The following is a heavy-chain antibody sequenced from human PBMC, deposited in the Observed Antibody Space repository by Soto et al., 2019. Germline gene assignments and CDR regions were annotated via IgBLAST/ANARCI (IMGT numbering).Heavy chain of an antibody. CDR2: INPSSVGT. CDR3: ARAVRYDFWSGYYLDAFDI. V-gene: IGHV1-2*02. J-gene: IGHJ3*02. CDR1: GYTFTGRY. Sequence: AAVKVSCKASGYTFTGRYMHWVRQAPGQGLEWMGWINPSSVGTKYSQKFQGRVPITRDTSASTAYMELSSLRSEDTAVYYCARAVRYDFWSGYYLDAFDIWGQGTMVTVSS. D-gene: IGHD3-3*01.